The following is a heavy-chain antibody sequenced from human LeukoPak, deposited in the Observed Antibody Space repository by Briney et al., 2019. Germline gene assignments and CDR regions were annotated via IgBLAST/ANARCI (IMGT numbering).Heavy chain of an antibody. D-gene: IGHD4-17*01. CDR1: GFTFSSFE. J-gene: IGHJ4*02. V-gene: IGHV3-48*03. CDR2: ISSSGSPI. CDR3: ARDLVTLPPVTTGGRI. Sequence: PGGSLRLSCAASGFTFSSFEMNWVRQAPGKGLEWVSYISSSGSPIYYADSVKGRFTISRDNAKNSLYLQMNSLRADDTAVYYCARDLVTLPPVTTGGRIWGQGTLVTVSS.